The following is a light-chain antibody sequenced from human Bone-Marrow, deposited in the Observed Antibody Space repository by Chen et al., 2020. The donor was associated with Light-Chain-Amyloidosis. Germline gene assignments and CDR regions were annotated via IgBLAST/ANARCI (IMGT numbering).Light chain of an antibody. J-gene: IGLJ3*02. CDR2: DDS. Sequence: SYVLTQPSSVSVAPGQTATIARVVNNIGSTSVHWYQQTPGQAPLLVVYDDSDRPSGIPERLSGSNSGNTATLTISRVEAGDEADYYCQVWDRSSDRPVFGGGTKLTVL. CDR3: QVWDRSSDRPV. CDR1: NIGSTS. V-gene: IGLV3-21*02.